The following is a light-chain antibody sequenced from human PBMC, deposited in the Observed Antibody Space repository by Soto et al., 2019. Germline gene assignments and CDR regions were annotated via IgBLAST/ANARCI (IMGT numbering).Light chain of an antibody. CDR2: LGS. Sequence: DIVMTQSPLSLPVTPGEPASISCRSSQSLLHSNGYNYLDWYLQKPGQSPQLLIYLGSSRASGVPDRFSGSRSGTDFTLKISRVEAEDVGVYYCMQALQSPDTFGQGTKLEIK. V-gene: IGKV2-28*01. J-gene: IGKJ2*01. CDR3: MQALQSPDT. CDR1: QSLLHSNGYNY.